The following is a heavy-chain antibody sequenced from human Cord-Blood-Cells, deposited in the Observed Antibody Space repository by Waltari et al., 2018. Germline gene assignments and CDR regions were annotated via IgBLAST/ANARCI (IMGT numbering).Heavy chain of an antibody. J-gene: IGHJ6*03. V-gene: IGHV4-59*01. CDR3: ARSYSSSWYYYYYMDV. CDR2: IYYSGST. Sequence: QVQLQESGPGLVKPSETLSLTCTVSGGSISSYYWSWIRQPPGKGLEWIGYIYYSGSTNYNPSLKSRVPISVDTAKNQFSLKLSSVTAADTAVYYCARSYSSSWYYYYYMDVWGKGTTVTVSS. D-gene: IGHD6-13*01. CDR1: GGSISSYY.